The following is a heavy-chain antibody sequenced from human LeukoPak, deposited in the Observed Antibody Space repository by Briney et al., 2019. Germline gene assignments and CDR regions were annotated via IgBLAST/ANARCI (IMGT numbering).Heavy chain of an antibody. CDR1: GYSFTSYW. Sequence: GESLKISCKGSGYSFTSYWIGWVRQMPGKGLEWMGIIYPGDSETRYSPSFQGQVTISADKSISTAYLQWSSLKASDTAMYYCARYRRDGYNSHYYYYGMDVWGQGTTVTVSS. V-gene: IGHV5-51*01. J-gene: IGHJ6*02. CDR2: IYPGDSET. D-gene: IGHD5-24*01. CDR3: ARYRRDGYNSHYYYYGMDV.